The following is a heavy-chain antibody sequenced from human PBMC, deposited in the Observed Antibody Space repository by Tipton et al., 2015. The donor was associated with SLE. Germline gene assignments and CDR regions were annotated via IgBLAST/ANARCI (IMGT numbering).Heavy chain of an antibody. Sequence: TLSLTCTVSGGSITTNSYYWVWIRQTPGKGPEWMGCIHYSGHTNYNPSLKSRVTISVDKSKNQFSLQVTSVTAADTAVYYCARGFPPAIIASSWGQGILVTVPS. CDR2: IHYSGHT. CDR1: GGSITTNSYY. CDR3: ARGFPPAIIASS. V-gene: IGHV4-39*07. J-gene: IGHJ4*02. D-gene: IGHD5-24*01.